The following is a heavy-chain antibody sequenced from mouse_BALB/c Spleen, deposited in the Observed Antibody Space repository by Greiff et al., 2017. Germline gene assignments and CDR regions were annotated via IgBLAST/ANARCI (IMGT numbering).Heavy chain of an antibody. J-gene: IGHJ3*01. D-gene: IGHD1-1*01. Sequence: EVQVVESGGGLVQPGGSLKLSCAASGFTFSSYTMSWVRQTPEKRLEWVAYISNGGGSTYYPDTVKGRFTISRDNAKNTLYLQMSSLKSEDTAMYYCARHIHYYGSSYGGIAYWGQGTLVTVSA. CDR3: ARHIHYYGSSYGGIAY. CDR2: ISNGGGST. V-gene: IGHV5-12-2*01. CDR1: GFTFSSYT.